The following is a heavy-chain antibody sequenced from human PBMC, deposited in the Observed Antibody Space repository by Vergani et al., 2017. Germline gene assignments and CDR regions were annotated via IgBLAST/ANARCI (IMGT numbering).Heavy chain of an antibody. CDR2: INYSGST. D-gene: IGHD1-26*01. J-gene: IGHJ6*02. CDR3: AGGVVGYYYGMDV. CDR1: GGSISSYY. V-gene: IGHV4-59*01. Sequence: QVRLQESGPGLVRPSETLSLTCTVSGGSISSYYWSWIRQPPGQGLEWIGYINYSGSTNYNPALKSRVTITIDTSKNQFSLKLCSVTAADTAVYYCAGGVVGYYYGMDVWGQGTTVTVSS.